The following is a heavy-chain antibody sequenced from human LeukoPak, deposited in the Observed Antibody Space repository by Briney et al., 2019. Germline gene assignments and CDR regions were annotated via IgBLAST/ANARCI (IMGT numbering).Heavy chain of an antibody. Sequence: SETLSLTCAVSGGSISSSNWWSWVRQPPVKGLEWIGEIYHSGSTNYNPSLKSRVTISVDTSKNQFSLKLSSVTAADTAVYYCARGWVATGYYFDYWGQGTLVTVSS. CDR3: ARGWVATGYYFDY. J-gene: IGHJ4*02. CDR1: GGSISSSNW. CDR2: IYHSGST. D-gene: IGHD5-12*01. V-gene: IGHV4-4*02.